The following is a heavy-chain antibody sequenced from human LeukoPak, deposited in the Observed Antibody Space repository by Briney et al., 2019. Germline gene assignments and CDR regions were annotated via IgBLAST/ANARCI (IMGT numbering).Heavy chain of an antibody. CDR1: GYTFTSYG. Sequence: ASVKVSCKASGYTFTSYGISWVRQAPGQGLEWMGWISAYNGNTNYAQKLQGRVTMTTDTSTSTAYMELRSLRSDDTAVYYCARHYSSGWYESQTEYFQHWGQGTLVTVSS. CDR3: ARHYSSGWYESQTEYFQH. D-gene: IGHD6-19*01. V-gene: IGHV1-18*01. J-gene: IGHJ1*01. CDR2: ISAYNGNT.